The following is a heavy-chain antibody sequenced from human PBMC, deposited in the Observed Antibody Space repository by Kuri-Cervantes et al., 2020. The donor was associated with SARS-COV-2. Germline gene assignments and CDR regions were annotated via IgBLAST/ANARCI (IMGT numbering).Heavy chain of an antibody. CDR2: INHSGST. Sequence: GSLRLSCTVSGGSISSSSYYWGWIRQPPGKGLEWIGEINHSGSTNYNPSLKSRVTISVDTSKNQFSLKLSSVTAADTAVYYCARVVGCSSTSCYTLYSDYWGQGTLVTVSS. CDR3: ARVVGCSSTSCYTLYSDY. CDR1: GGSISSSSYY. D-gene: IGHD2-2*02. V-gene: IGHV4-39*07. J-gene: IGHJ4*02.